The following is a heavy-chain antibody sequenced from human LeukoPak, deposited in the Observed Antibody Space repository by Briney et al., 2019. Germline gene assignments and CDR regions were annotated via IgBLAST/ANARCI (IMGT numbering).Heavy chain of an antibody. V-gene: IGHV3-23*01. CDR2: ISGSGGST. Sequence: GGSLRLSCAASGFTFSSYAMSWVRQAPGKGLEWVSAISGSGGSTYYADSVKGRFTISRDNSKNTLYLQMNSLRAEDTAVHYCATDGSGSYYNGWDDYWGQGTLVTVSS. CDR3: ATDGSGSYYNGWDDY. D-gene: IGHD3-10*01. CDR1: GFTFSSYA. J-gene: IGHJ4*02.